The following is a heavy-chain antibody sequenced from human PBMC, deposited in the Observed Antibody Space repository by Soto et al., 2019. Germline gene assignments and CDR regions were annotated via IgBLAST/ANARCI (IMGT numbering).Heavy chain of an antibody. CDR1: GGSISSYY. CDR3: ARDNKGLPYYFDH. Sequence: QVQLQESGPGLVKPSETLSLTCTVSGGSISSYYWSWIRQPPGKGLEWIGYIYYSGSTNYNPSLKRRVTISVDTSKNQFSLKLSSVTAADTAVYYCARDNKGLPYYFDHWGQGTLVTVSS. V-gene: IGHV4-59*01. CDR2: IYYSGST. J-gene: IGHJ4*02. D-gene: IGHD5-18*01.